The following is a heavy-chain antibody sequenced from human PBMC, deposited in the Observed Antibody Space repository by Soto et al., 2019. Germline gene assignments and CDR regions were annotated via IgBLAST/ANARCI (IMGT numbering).Heavy chain of an antibody. CDR2: ISAYNGNT. D-gene: IGHD6-13*01. V-gene: IGHV1-18*01. J-gene: IGHJ4*02. CDR3: AREGVAAAVPDY. CDR1: GYTFTSYG. Sequence: ASVKVSCKASGYTFTSYGISWVRQAPGQGLEWMGWISAYNGNTNYAQKFQGRVTMTRNTSISTAYMELSSLRSEDTAVYYCAREGVAAAVPDYWGQGTLVTVSS.